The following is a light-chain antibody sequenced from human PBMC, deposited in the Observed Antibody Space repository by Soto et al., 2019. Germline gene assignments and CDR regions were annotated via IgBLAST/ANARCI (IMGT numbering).Light chain of an antibody. CDR1: SSDVGGYNY. Sequence: QSALTQPASVSGSPGQSITVSCTGTSSDVGGYNYVSRYQQYPGSAPKLIIYEVRNRPSGVSNHFSGSKSGNTASLTISGLQAEDEADYYCSSYTTTNTYVFGTGTKV. V-gene: IGLV2-14*01. CDR3: SSYTTTNTYV. CDR2: EVR. J-gene: IGLJ1*01.